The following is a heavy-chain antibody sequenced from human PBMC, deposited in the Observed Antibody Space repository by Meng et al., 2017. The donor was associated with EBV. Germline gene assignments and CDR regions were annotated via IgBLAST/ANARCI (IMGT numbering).Heavy chain of an antibody. CDR3: ASESGRGFTPDY. V-gene: IGHV1-69*01. D-gene: IGHD3-10*01. CDR1: GGTFRSDA. Sequence: QGQVVESGAEGKRPGSWVKVPCRTSGGTFRSDAVSWVRQAPGQGLEWMGGLIPMVGAPHSAQKFQGRVTIIADESTSTHSMELNSLRSEDTAMYYCASESGRGFTPDYWGQGTLVTVSS. J-gene: IGHJ4*02. CDR2: LIPMVGAP.